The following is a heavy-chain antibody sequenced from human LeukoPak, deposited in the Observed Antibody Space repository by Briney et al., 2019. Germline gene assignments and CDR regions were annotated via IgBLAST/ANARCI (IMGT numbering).Heavy chain of an antibody. CDR3: ARGPRNDP. Sequence: ASVTVSYKTSGYPFTTYEINWVRQAAGQGVEWMGWVHPNSGNTAYAQKFQGRVTMTRNTSISTAYIELSSLRADDTAVYFCARGPRNDPWGQGTLVTVSS. J-gene: IGHJ5*02. CDR1: GYPFTTYE. D-gene: IGHD1-14*01. V-gene: IGHV1-8*01. CDR2: VHPNSGNT.